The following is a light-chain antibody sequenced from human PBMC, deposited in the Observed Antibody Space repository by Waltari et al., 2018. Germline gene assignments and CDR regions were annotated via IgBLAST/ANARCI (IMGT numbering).Light chain of an antibody. CDR1: SSAIGRYNL. J-gene: IGLJ2*01. CDR2: DVT. Sequence: QSALTQPPSASGSPGQSVAIPCTGTSSAIGRYNLVSWYQQDPGKAPKLIVYDVTKRPSGVPDRFSGSKSGNTASLIVSGLQAGDEADYYCSSYAGSGTVVFGGGTKLTVL. CDR3: SSYAGSGTVV. V-gene: IGLV2-8*01.